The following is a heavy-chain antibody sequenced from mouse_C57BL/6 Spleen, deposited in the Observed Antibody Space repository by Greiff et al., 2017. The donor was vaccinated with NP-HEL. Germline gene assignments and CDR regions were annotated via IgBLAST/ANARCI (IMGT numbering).Heavy chain of an antibody. D-gene: IGHD1-1*01. Sequence: EVQLVESGEGLVKPGGSLKLSCAASGFTFSSYAMSWVRQTPEKRLEWVAYISSGGDYIYYADTVKGRFTISRDNARNTLYLQMSSLKSEDTAMYYCTRAIYYYGSSYFWYFDVWGTGTTVTVSS. CDR3: TRAIYYYGSSYFWYFDV. V-gene: IGHV5-9-1*02. J-gene: IGHJ1*03. CDR2: ISSGGDYI. CDR1: GFTFSSYA.